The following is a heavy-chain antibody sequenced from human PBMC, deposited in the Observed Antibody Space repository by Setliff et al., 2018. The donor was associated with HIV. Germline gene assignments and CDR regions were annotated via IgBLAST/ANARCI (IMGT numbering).Heavy chain of an antibody. Sequence: PSETLSLTCTVSGSSISSRYYWGWIRQPPGKGLEWIGSVYHTGSAYYNPSLQSRVTISVDTPKNQVSLKLNSMTAADTAVYFCVRGPQWLVQKGRVYYFDYWGQGALGTVAS. CDR2: VYHTGSA. CDR1: GSSISSRYY. J-gene: IGHJ4*02. CDR3: VRGPQWLVQKGRVYYFDY. D-gene: IGHD6-19*01. V-gene: IGHV4-38-2*02.